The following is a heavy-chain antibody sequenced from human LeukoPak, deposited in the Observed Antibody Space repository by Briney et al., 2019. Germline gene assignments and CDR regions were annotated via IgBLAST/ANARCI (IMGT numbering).Heavy chain of an antibody. CDR3: ARGFRKVTMVRGVMNGYYFDY. CDR1: GYTFTGYY. D-gene: IGHD3-10*01. CDR2: INPNSGGT. J-gene: IGHJ4*02. Sequence: ASVKVSCKASGYTFTGYYMHWVRQAPGQGLEWMGWINPNSGGTNYAQKFQGRVTMTRDTSISTAYMELSSLRSEDTAVYYCARGFRKVTMVRGVMNGYYFDYWGQGTLVTVSS. V-gene: IGHV1-2*02.